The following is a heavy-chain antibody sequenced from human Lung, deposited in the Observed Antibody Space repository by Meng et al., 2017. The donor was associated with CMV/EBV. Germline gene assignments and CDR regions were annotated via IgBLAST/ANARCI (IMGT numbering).Heavy chain of an antibody. CDR1: GFDFSTYS. J-gene: IGHJ4*02. D-gene: IGHD4-11*01. CDR3: ARDRQNSNYGSTDY. Sequence: SCLGSGFDFSTYSMNWFRQAPGKGPEWVSSISSSSSYIYYADSVKGRFTVSRNNANDSLYLQMNSLRAEDTGVYYCARDRQNSNYGSTDYWGQGTXVTVDS. V-gene: IGHV3-21*06. CDR2: ISSSSSYI.